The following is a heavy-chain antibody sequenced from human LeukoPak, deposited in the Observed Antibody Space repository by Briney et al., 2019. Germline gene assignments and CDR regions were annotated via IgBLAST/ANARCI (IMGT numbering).Heavy chain of an antibody. J-gene: IGHJ4*02. CDR1: GFPVSSNY. CDR2: IYSGGST. CDR3: AKDRYGDYDYFDY. D-gene: IGHD4-17*01. V-gene: IGHV3-53*01. Sequence: GSLRLSCAASGFPVSSNYMSWVRPAPGKGLEWVSVIYSGGSTYYADSVKGRFTISRDNSKNTLYLQMNSLRAEDTAVYYCAKDRYGDYDYFDYWGQGTLVTVSS.